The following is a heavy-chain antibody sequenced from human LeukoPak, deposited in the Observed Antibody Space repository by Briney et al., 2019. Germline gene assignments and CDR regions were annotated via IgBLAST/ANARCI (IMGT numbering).Heavy chain of an antibody. CDR2: IIPIFGTA. CDR1: GGTFSSYA. D-gene: IGHD3-3*01. Sequence: SVKVSCKASGGTFSSYAISWVRQAPGQGLEWMGGIIPIFGTANYAQKFQGRVTITADESTSTAYMELSSLRSEDTAVYYCASAARYYDFWSGYYNWGQGTLVTVSS. V-gene: IGHV1-69*13. CDR3: ASAARYYDFWSGYYN. J-gene: IGHJ4*02.